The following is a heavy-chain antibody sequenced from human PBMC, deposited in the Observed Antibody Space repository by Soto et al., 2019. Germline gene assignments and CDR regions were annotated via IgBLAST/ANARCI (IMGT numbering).Heavy chain of an antibody. V-gene: IGHV4-39*01. Sequence: QLQLQESGPGLVRPSETLSLTCTVSGGSVSSSSHYWGWIRQPPGKGLEWIGTIYYSGSTYYNPSLKSRVTMSVDSYKNQFSLKLSSVTAADTAVYFCASGSVLVVEDTIRGDYYGMDVWGQGTTVTASS. J-gene: IGHJ6*02. CDR3: ASGSVLVVEDTIRGDYYGMDV. D-gene: IGHD2-2*01. CDR2: IYYSGST. CDR1: GGSVSSSSHY.